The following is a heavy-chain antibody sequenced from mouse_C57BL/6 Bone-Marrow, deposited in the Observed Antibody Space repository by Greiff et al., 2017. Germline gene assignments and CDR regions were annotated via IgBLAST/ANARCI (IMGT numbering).Heavy chain of an antibody. CDR1: GYNFTSYW. V-gene: IGHV1-59*01. D-gene: IGHD2-4*01. Sequence: VQLQQPGAELVRPGTSVKLSCKASGYNFTSYWMHWVKQRPGQGLEWIGVIDPSDSYTKYNQKFKGKATLTVDTSSSTAYMQLRSLTSEDSAVYYCAREAIYYDYDGAWFAYWGQGTLVTVSA. CDR2: IDPSDSYT. CDR3: AREAIYYDYDGAWFAY. J-gene: IGHJ3*01.